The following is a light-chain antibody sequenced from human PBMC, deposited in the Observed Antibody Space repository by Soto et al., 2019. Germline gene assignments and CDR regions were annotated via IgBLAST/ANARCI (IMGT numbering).Light chain of an antibody. CDR2: EVS. V-gene: IGLV2-23*02. CDR1: SSDVGSYNF. CDR3: CSYAVGGTFEVL. Sequence: QSALTQPASVSGSPGQSITISCTGTSSDVGSYNFVSWYQQHPGKAPKVLIYEVSKRPSGVASRFSGSKSAYTASLTISGLQPEDEADYYCCSYAVGGTFEVLFGGGTKLTVL. J-gene: IGLJ2*01.